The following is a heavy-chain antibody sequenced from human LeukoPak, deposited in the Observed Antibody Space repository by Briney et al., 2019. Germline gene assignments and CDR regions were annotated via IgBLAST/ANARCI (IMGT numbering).Heavy chain of an antibody. CDR2: INHSGST. CDR1: GGSFSGYY. Sequence: SETLSLTCAVYGGSFSGYYWSWIRQPPGKGLEWIGEINHSGSTNYNPSLKSRVTISVDTSKNQFSLKLSSVTAANTAVYYCARSIAAGINWFDPWGQGTLVTVSS. CDR3: ARSIAAGINWFDP. D-gene: IGHD6-13*01. J-gene: IGHJ5*02. V-gene: IGHV4-34*01.